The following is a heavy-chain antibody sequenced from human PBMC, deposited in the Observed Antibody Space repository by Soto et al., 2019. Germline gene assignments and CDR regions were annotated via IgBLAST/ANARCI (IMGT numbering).Heavy chain of an antibody. D-gene: IGHD4-17*01. CDR2: INHSGST. CDR3: ARFPDYGDYYFDY. CDR1: GGSFSGYY. V-gene: IGHV4-34*01. J-gene: IGHJ4*02. Sequence: SETLSLTCAVYGGSFSGYYWSWIRQPPGKGLEWIGEINHSGSTNYNPSLKSRVTISVDTSKNQFSLKLSSVTAADTAVYYCARFPDYGDYYFDYWGQGTLVTVS.